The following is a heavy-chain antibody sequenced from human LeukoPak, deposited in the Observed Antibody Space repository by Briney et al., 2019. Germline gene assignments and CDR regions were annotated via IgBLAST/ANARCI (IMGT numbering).Heavy chain of an antibody. CDR3: ARLFGSNYGMDV. J-gene: IGHJ6*02. CDR1: GYTFTSYD. V-gene: IGHV1-8*01. CDR2: MNPNSGNT. Sequence: ASVKVSCKASGYTFTSYDINWVRQATGQGLEWMGWMNPNSGNTGYAQKFQGRVTTTRNTSISTAYMELSSLRSEDTAVYYCARLFGSNYGMDVWGQGTTVTVSS. D-gene: IGHD3-16*01.